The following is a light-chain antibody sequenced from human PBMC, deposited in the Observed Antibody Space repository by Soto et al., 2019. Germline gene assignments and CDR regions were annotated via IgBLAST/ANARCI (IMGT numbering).Light chain of an antibody. Sequence: EIVLTQSPGTLSLSPGERATLSCRASQSVTSNYLAWYQQKPGQAPRLLVYGASGRPPGIPDRFSGSGSGTDFTLTISRLEPEDFALYYCQQYGSSPYTFGQGTKLDIK. CDR2: GAS. CDR3: QQYGSSPYT. CDR1: QSVTSNY. V-gene: IGKV3-20*01. J-gene: IGKJ2*01.